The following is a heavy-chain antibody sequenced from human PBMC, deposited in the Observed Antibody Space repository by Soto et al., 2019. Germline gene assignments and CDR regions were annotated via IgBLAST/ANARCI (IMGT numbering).Heavy chain of an antibody. CDR3: ARVRGNQLLTDY. Sequence: SETLSLTCTVSGGSISSYYWSWIRQPPGKGLEWIGYIYYSGSTNYNPSLKSRVTISVDTSKNQFSLKLSSVTAADTAVYYCARVRGNQLLTDYWGQGTLVTVSS. V-gene: IGHV4-59*01. J-gene: IGHJ4*02. CDR1: GGSISSYY. D-gene: IGHD2-2*01. CDR2: IYYSGST.